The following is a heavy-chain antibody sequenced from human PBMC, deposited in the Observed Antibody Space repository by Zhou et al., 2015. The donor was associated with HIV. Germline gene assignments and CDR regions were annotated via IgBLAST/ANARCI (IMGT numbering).Heavy chain of an antibody. D-gene: IGHD3-22*01. CDR2: IIPIFGTA. V-gene: IGHV1-69*01. CDR1: GGTFSSYA. CDR3: AREFDDSSGYGGEGYYFDY. Sequence: QVQLVQSGAEVKKPGSSVKVSCKASGGTFSSYAISWVRQAPGQGLEWMGGIIPIFGTANYAQKFQGRVTITADESTSTAYMELSSLRSEDTAVYYCAREFDDSSGYGGEGYYFDYWGQGTLVTVSS. J-gene: IGHJ4*02.